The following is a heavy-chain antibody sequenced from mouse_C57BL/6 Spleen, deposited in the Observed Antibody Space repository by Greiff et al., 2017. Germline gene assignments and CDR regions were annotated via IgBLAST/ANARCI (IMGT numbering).Heavy chain of an antibody. CDR2: IRSKSSNYAT. CDR3: VRERGYSNYEAWFAY. CDR1: GFTFNTYA. V-gene: IGHV10-3*01. D-gene: IGHD2-5*01. J-gene: IGHJ3*01. Sequence: EVQLVESGGGLVQPKGSLKLSCAASGFTFNTYAMHWVRQAPGKGLEWVARIRSKSSNYATYYADSVKDRFTISRDDSQSMLYLQMNNLKTEDTAMYCCVRERGYSNYEAWFAYWGQGTLVTVSA.